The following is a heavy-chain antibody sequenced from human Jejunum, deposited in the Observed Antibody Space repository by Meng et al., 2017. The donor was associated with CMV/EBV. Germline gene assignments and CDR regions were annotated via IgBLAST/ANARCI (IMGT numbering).Heavy chain of an antibody. CDR2: ISISGYT. V-gene: IGHV3-21*01. Sequence: CATSGFPFSTYSMSWVRQAPGQGLEWVSSISISGYTYYADSVKGRFTISRDNAKNSLYLQMNSLRAEDTAVYYCARVVKGGNYLDYWGQGTLVTVSS. D-gene: IGHD4-23*01. J-gene: IGHJ4*02. CDR3: ARVVKGGNYLDY. CDR1: GFPFSTYS.